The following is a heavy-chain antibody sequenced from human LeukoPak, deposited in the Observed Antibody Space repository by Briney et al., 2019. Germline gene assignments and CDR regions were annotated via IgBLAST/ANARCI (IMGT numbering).Heavy chain of an antibody. CDR3: AKSFYYDSSGYIGKFDC. Sequence: KPSETLSLTCTVSGGSISSGTDYWGWIRQSPGKDLEWIGSIYYSGSTYYNPSLKSRVTISVDTSKNQFSLKLSSVIAADTAVYYCAKSFYYDSSGYIGKFDCWGQGTLVTVSS. J-gene: IGHJ4*02. V-gene: IGHV4-39*01. D-gene: IGHD3-22*01. CDR2: IYYSGST. CDR1: GGSISSGTDY.